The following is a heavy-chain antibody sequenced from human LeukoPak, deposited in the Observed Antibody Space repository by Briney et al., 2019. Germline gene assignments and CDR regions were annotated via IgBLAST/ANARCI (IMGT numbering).Heavy chain of an antibody. D-gene: IGHD2-2*01. Sequence: SETLSLTCTVSGGSISSYYWSWIRQPPGKGLEWIGHIYYSGSTNYNPSLKSRVTISVDTSKNQFSLKLSSVTAADTAVYYCARADGDCSSTSCYVYYYYYYMDVWGKGTAVTVSS. V-gene: IGHV4-59*01. CDR2: IYYSGST. J-gene: IGHJ6*03. CDR1: GGSISSYY. CDR3: ARADGDCSSTSCYVYYYYYYMDV.